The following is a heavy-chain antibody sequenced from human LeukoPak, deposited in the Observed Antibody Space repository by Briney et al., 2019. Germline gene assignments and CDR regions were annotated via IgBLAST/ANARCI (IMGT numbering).Heavy chain of an antibody. CDR1: GYTFTGHY. D-gene: IGHD3-10*01. Sequence: AAVKLRCKASGYTFTGHYMHWVRPPPGQGLEWMGWINPNSGGTNYAQKFQGRVTMTRDTSISTAYMELSRLRSDDTAVYYCARTGHGSVLRDGDLSYWGQGTLGTVSS. V-gene: IGHV1-2*02. CDR2: INPNSGGT. CDR3: ARTGHGSVLRDGDLSY. J-gene: IGHJ4*02.